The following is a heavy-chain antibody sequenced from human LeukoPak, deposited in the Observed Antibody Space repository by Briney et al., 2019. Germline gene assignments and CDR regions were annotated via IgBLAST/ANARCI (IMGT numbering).Heavy chain of an antibody. Sequence: SVKVSCKASGGTFSSYAISWVRQAPGQGLEWMGGIIPIFGTANYAQKFQGRVTITADESTSTAYMELSNLRSEDTAVYYCARDGPGEWLLLTWGQGTLVTVSS. V-gene: IGHV1-69*13. CDR3: ARDGPGEWLLLT. CDR1: GGTFSSYA. J-gene: IGHJ5*02. CDR2: IIPIFGTA. D-gene: IGHD3-22*01.